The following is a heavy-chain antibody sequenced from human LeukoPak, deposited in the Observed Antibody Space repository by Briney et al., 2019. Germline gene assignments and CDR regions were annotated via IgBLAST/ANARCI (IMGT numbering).Heavy chain of an antibody. Sequence: GGSLRLSCATSGFTFSNYAMTWVRQAPGKGLEWVSVFCGRGGTTYYADSLKGRFSISRDDSKNTLYLQMNSLRAEDTAVYYCAKARDYGDYVPYFDYWGQGTLVTVSS. J-gene: IGHJ4*02. V-gene: IGHV3-23*01. CDR3: AKARDYGDYVPYFDY. CDR2: FCGRGGTT. CDR1: GFTFSNYA. D-gene: IGHD4-17*01.